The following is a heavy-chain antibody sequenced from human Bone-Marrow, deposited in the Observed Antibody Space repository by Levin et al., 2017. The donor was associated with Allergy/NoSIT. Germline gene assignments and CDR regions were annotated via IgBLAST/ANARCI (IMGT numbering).Heavy chain of an antibody. CDR1: GDSVSSNSAS. CDR3: ARGVWSIAAAALDY. Sequence: SQTLSLPCAISGDSVSSNSASWSWIRQSPSRGLEWLGRTYYRSKWYNEYAVSMKSRITINPDTSKNQFSLQLTSVTPEDTAVYYCARGVWSIAAAALDYWGQGTLVTVSS. CDR2: TYYRSKWYN. J-gene: IGHJ4*02. V-gene: IGHV6-1*01. D-gene: IGHD6-13*01.